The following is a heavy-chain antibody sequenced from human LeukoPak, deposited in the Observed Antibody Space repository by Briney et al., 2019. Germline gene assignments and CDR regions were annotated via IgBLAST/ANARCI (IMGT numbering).Heavy chain of an antibody. D-gene: IGHD2-2*01. CDR2: IYYSGST. V-gene: IGHV4-39*01. Sequence: SETLSLTCTVSGGSISSNSYYWGWIRQPPGKGLEWIGNIYYSGSTYYNPSLKSRVTISVDTSKNQFSLKLTSVTAADTAVYYCARLPAYCSTTSCSFASWGQGTLVAVSS. J-gene: IGHJ4*02. CDR1: GGSISSNSYY. CDR3: ARLPAYCSTTSCSFAS.